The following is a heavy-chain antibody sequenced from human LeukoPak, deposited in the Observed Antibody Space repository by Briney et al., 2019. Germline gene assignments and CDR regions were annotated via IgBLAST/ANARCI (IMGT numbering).Heavy chain of an antibody. Sequence: ASVKVSCKASGYTFTSYGISWVRQAHGQGLECMGWISAYNGNTNYAQKLKGRVTMTTDTSTSTAYMELRSLRSDDTAVYYCARGHSSGYGFDYWGQGTLVTVSS. V-gene: IGHV1-18*01. D-gene: IGHD3-22*01. CDR3: ARGHSSGYGFDY. J-gene: IGHJ4*02. CDR2: ISAYNGNT. CDR1: GYTFTSYG.